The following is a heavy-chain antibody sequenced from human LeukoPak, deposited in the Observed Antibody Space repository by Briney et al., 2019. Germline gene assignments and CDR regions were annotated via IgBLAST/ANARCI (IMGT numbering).Heavy chain of an antibody. CDR3: ARERYYTSGSVHNRIDY. V-gene: IGHV1-2*02. CDR1: GYTFTGYY. CDR2: INPNSGGT. D-gene: IGHD3-10*01. J-gene: IGHJ4*02. Sequence: ASVKVSCKASGYTFTGYYMHWVRQAPGQGLKWMGWINPNSGGTNYAQKFQGRVTMTRDTSISTAYMELSRLRSDDTAVYYCARERYYTSGSVHNRIDYWGQGTLVTVSS.